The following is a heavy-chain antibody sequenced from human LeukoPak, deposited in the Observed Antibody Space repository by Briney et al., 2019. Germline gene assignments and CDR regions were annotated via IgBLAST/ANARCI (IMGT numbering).Heavy chain of an antibody. V-gene: IGHV3-33*01. J-gene: IGHJ6*02. CDR1: GFTFSSYG. D-gene: IGHD3-9*01. CDR3: ARGRYFDWLSPHGASGMDV. CDR2: IWYDGSNK. Sequence: GGSLRLSCAASGFTFSSYGMHWVRQAPGKGLEWVAVIWYDGSNKYYADSVKGRFTISRDNSKNTLYLQMNSLRAEDTAVYYCARGRYFDWLSPHGASGMDVWGQGTTVTVSS.